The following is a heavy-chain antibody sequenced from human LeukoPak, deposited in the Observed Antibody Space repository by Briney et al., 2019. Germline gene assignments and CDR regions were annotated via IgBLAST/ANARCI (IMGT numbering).Heavy chain of an antibody. Sequence: GGSLRLSCAASGFIFSNYGMHWVRRAPGKRLEWVAVIWNDGSETFHADSVKGRFRIARDSSKNTLYLQMNSLRAEDTAVYFCARDMGRAWYGPPDYWGQGTLVTVSS. D-gene: IGHD6-13*01. CDR2: IWNDGSET. V-gene: IGHV3-33*01. CDR1: GFIFSNYG. J-gene: IGHJ4*02. CDR3: ARDMGRAWYGPPDY.